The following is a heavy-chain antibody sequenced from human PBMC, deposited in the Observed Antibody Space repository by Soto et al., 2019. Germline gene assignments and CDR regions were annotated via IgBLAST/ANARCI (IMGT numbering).Heavy chain of an antibody. D-gene: IGHD3-22*01. J-gene: IGHJ1*01. CDR3: ARGLSSGPPSLHAEYFQH. CDR1: GFTFSDYY. Sequence: GGSLRLSCAASGFTFSDYYMSWIRQAPGKGLEWVAVIWYDGSNKYYADSVKGRFTISRDNSKNTLYLQMNSLRAEDTAVYYCARGLSSGPPSLHAEYFQHWGQGTLVTVSS. V-gene: IGHV3-33*08. CDR2: IWYDGSNK.